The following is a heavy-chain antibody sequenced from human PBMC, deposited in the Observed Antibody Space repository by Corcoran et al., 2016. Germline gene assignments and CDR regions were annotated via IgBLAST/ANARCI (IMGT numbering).Heavy chain of an antibody. J-gene: IGHJ6*02. CDR3: ASGRSRSTTYYDFWSGYHTPYYYYGMDV. CDR2: MNPNSGNT. Sequence: QVQLVQSGAEVKKPGASVKVSCKASGYTFTSYDINWVRQATGQGLEWMGWMNPNSGNTGYAQKFPGIVTMTRNTSISTAYMELSRLRSEDTAVYYWASGRSRSTTYYDFWSGYHTPYYYYGMDVWGQGTTVTVSS. D-gene: IGHD3-3*01. CDR1: GYTFTSYD. V-gene: IGHV1-8*01.